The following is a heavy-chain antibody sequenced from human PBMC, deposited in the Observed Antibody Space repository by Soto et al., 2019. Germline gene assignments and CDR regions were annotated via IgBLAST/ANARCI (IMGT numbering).Heavy chain of an antibody. D-gene: IGHD6-13*01. Sequence: GESLKISCKGSGYSFTSYWISWVRQMPGKGLEWMGRIDPSDSYTNYSPSFQGHVTISADKSISTAYLQWSSLKASDTAMYYCARRPGIAAADTGVGAFDIWGQGTMVTVS. J-gene: IGHJ3*02. V-gene: IGHV5-10-1*01. CDR2: IDPSDSYT. CDR1: GYSFTSYW. CDR3: ARRPGIAAADTGVGAFDI.